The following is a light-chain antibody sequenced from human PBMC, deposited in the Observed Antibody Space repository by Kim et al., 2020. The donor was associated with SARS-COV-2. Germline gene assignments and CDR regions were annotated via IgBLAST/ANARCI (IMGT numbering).Light chain of an antibody. Sequence: SPGERATLSCRASQSVSGSYLAWYQQKPGQAPRLLIYGASSRATGIPDRFSGRGSGTDFTLTISRLEPEDFAVYYCQQYGSSPLYTFGQGTKLEIK. CDR1: QSVSGSY. J-gene: IGKJ2*01. V-gene: IGKV3-20*01. CDR2: GAS. CDR3: QQYGSSPLYT.